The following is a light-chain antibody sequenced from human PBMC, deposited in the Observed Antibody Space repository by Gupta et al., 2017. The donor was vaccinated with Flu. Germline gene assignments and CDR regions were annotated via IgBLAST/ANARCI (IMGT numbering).Light chain of an antibody. CDR1: QSVLYSSNNKNY. CDR3: QQYYSTPPT. J-gene: IGKJ1*01. CDR2: WAS. Sequence: DIVMTQSPDSLAVSLGERATIHCKSRQSVLYSSNNKNYLAWYQQKPGQPPTLLIYWASTRESGVPDRFSGSGSGTDFTLTISSLQAEDVAVYYCQQYYSTPPTFGQGTKVEIK. V-gene: IGKV4-1*01.